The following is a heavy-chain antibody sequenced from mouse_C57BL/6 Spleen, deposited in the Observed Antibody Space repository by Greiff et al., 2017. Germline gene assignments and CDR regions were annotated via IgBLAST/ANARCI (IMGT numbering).Heavy chain of an antibody. CDR2: IDPNSGGT. CDR3: AREGGFYDYDAEDYFDY. CDR1: GYTFTSYW. J-gene: IGHJ2*01. V-gene: IGHV1-72*01. Sequence: QVQLKQPGAELVKPGASVKLSCKASGYTFTSYWMHWVKQRPGRGLEWIGRIDPNSGGTKYNEKFKSKATLTVDKPSSTAYMQLSSLTSEDSAVYYCAREGGFYDYDAEDYFDYWGQGTTLTVSS. D-gene: IGHD2-4*01.